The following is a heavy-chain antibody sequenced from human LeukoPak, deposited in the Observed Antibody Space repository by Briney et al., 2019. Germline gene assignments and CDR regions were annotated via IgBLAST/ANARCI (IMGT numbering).Heavy chain of an antibody. D-gene: IGHD2-2*01. V-gene: IGHV3-23*01. CDR2: MSGGGGST. CDR3: AKSHCGSFSCSRAEF. J-gene: IGHJ4*02. CDR1: GFTFSSYG. Sequence: PGGSLRLSCAASGFTFSSYGMSWVRQAPGKGLEWVSAMSGGGGSTFYADSVKGRFTISRDNSMNTLYLQMNSLRDEDTAVYYCAKSHCGSFSCSRAEFWGQGTLVTVSS.